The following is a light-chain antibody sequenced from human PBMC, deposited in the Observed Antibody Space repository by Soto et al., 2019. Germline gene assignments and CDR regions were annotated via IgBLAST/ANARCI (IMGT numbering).Light chain of an antibody. J-gene: IGKJ2*01. CDR3: QQYYSTPPYT. CDR1: QSVLYSSNNKNY. Sequence: DIVMTQSPDSLAVSLGERATINCKSSQSVLYSSNNKNYLAWYQKKAGQPPKLLIYWASTRESGVPDRFSGSGSGTDFTLTISSLQAEDVAVYYCQQYYSTPPYTFGQGTKLDIK. V-gene: IGKV4-1*01. CDR2: WAS.